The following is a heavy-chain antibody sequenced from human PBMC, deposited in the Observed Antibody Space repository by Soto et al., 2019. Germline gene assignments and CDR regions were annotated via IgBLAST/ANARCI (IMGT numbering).Heavy chain of an antibody. D-gene: IGHD6-6*01. CDR1: GFTFSSYS. V-gene: IGHV3-21*01. J-gene: IGHJ4*02. CDR3: ARGFHSGWHSLTARPYYFDY. Sequence: GGSLRLSCAASGFTFSSYSMNWVRQAPGKGLEWVSSISSSSSYIYYADSVKGRFPISRDNAKNSLYLQINSLRAEDTAVYYCARGFHSGWHSLTARPYYFDYWGQGTLVTVSS. CDR2: ISSSSSYI.